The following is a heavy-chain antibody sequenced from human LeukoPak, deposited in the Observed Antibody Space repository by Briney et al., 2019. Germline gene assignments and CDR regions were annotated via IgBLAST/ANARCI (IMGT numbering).Heavy chain of an antibody. V-gene: IGHV3-48*02. Sequence: GGSLRLSCAASGFTFSDYDMNWVRQAPGEGLEWVSYISSSGSTTYYADSVKGRFTISRDNSKNTLYVQMSSLRDEDTAVYYCAKGALLIQEYFQHWGQGTLVTVSS. CDR1: GFTFSDYD. D-gene: IGHD5-18*01. CDR3: AKGALLIQEYFQH. J-gene: IGHJ1*01. CDR2: ISSSGSTT.